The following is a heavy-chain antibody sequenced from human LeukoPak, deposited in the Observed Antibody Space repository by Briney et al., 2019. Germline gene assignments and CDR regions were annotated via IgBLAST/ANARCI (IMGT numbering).Heavy chain of an antibody. Sequence: SETLSLTCTVSGASITDFYWGWIRQPPGKGLEWIGNIFYISTTNYNPSLKSRVSMSLDTSNSQFSLKLSSVTSADTAIYYCARRASSIRDIHDDAFDIWGQGTMVTVSP. V-gene: IGHV4-59*01. CDR2: IFYISTT. D-gene: IGHD6-6*01. J-gene: IGHJ3*02. CDR3: ARRASSIRDIHDDAFDI. CDR1: GASITDFY.